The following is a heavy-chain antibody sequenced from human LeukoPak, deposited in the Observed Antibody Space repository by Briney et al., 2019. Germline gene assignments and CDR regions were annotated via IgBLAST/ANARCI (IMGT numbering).Heavy chain of an antibody. CDR1: GFIFNTAW. CDR3: ASDAPGGFDY. D-gene: IGHD3-10*01. Sequence: GGSLRLSCAASGFIFNTAWMSWVRQAPGKGLEWVGRIKSKSDGGAKDYAAHVKGRLTISRDDSKNTLYLHMDSLKTEDTAVYYCASDAPGGFDYWGQGALVIVSS. J-gene: IGHJ4*02. CDR2: IKSKSDGGAK. V-gene: IGHV3-15*01.